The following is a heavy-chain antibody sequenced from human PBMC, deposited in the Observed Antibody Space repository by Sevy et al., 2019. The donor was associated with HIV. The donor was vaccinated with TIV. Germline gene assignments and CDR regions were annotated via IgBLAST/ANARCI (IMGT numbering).Heavy chain of an antibody. Sequence: GGSLRLSCVASGFTLRTYAMNWVRQAPGKGLKWVSTIFKSGDVTYYADSVKGRFTIARDNSKNTVYLHMNSLRAEETALYFCAGARYDSSGSFDAFDIWGQGTMVTVSS. J-gene: IGHJ3*02. D-gene: IGHD3-22*01. CDR2: IFKSGDVT. CDR1: GFTLRTYA. V-gene: IGHV3-23*01. CDR3: AGARYDSSGSFDAFDI.